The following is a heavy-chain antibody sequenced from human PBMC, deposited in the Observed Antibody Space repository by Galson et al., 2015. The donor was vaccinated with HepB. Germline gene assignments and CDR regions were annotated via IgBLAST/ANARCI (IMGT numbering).Heavy chain of an antibody. CDR3: AKNQGYCSSTSCYTVSYYYYYMDV. CDR1: GFTFSSYG. J-gene: IGHJ6*03. CDR2: ISYDGSNK. V-gene: IGHV3-30*18. Sequence: SLRLSCAASGFTFSSYGMHWVRQAPGKGLEWVAVISYDGSNKYYADSVKGRFTISRDNSKNTLYLQMNSLRAEDTAVYYCAKNQGYCSSTSCYTVSYYYYYMDVWGKGTTVTVSS. D-gene: IGHD2-2*02.